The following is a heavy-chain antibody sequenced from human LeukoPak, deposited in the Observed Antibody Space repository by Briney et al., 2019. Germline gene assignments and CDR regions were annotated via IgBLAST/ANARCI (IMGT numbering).Heavy chain of an antibody. J-gene: IGHJ5*02. CDR2: ISAYNGNT. Sequence: ASVKVSCKASGYTFTSYGISWVRQAPGQGLEWIGWISAYNGNTNYAQKLQGRVTMTTDTSTSTAYMELRSLRSDDTAVYYCARAPIRLWFGELTTWGQGTLVTVSS. CDR1: GYTFTSYG. CDR3: ARAPIRLWFGELTT. D-gene: IGHD3-10*01. V-gene: IGHV1-18*01.